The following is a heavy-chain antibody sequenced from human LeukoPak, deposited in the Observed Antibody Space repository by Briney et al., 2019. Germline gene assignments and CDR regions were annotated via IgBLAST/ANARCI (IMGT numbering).Heavy chain of an antibody. J-gene: IGHJ3*02. D-gene: IGHD3-10*01. Sequence: ASVKVSCKASGYTFTGYYMHWVRQAPGQGLEWMGWINPNSGGTNYAQKLQGWVTMTRDTSISTAYMELSRLRSDDTAVYYCARGRGSGIGYAFDIWGQGTMVTVSS. CDR2: INPNSGGT. CDR3: ARGRGSGIGYAFDI. CDR1: GYTFTGYY. V-gene: IGHV1-2*04.